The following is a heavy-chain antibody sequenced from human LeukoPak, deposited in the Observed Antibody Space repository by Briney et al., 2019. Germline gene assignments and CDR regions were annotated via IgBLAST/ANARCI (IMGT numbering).Heavy chain of an antibody. CDR3: AGTYCSSTSCYVGY. D-gene: IGHD2-2*01. V-gene: IGHV4-59*08. CDR1: GDSISLYY. CDR2: IYYTGST. J-gene: IGHJ4*02. Sequence: SETLSLTCTVSGDSISLYYWSWIRQPPGKGLEWIGYIYYTGSTKSNPSLKSRVTISVDTSKNQFSLKLSSVTAADTAVYYCAGTYCSSTSCYVGYWGQGTLVTVSS.